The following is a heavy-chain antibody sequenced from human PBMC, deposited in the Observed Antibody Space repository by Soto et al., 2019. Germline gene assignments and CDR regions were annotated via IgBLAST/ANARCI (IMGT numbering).Heavy chain of an antibody. CDR2: IIPILATP. V-gene: IGHV1-69*06. J-gene: IGHJ4*02. D-gene: IGHD5-18*01. Sequence: QVQLVQSGPEVKKPGSSVQVSCTASGGIFSNFAVSWVRQAPGQGLEWMGGIIPILATPKYAQKFQGRVTIAAVKNIAYMELGSLTSEDTAVYYCARVGSRDAYNYVFDKWGQGTLVTVSS. CDR3: ARVGSRDAYNYVFDK. CDR1: GGIFSNFA.